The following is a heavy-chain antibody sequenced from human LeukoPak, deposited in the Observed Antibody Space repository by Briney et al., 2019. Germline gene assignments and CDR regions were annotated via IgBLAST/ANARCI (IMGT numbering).Heavy chain of an antibody. CDR3: ARVSSIDSSGYYNDY. J-gene: IGHJ4*02. V-gene: IGHV4-59*08. CDR2: IYYSGST. CDR1: GGSISSYY. D-gene: IGHD3-22*01. Sequence: SETLSLTCTVSGGSISSYYWSWIRQPPGKGLEWIGYIYYSGSTNYNPSLKSRVTISVDTSKNQFSLKLSSVTAADTAVYYRARVSSIDSSGYYNDYWGQGTLVTVSS.